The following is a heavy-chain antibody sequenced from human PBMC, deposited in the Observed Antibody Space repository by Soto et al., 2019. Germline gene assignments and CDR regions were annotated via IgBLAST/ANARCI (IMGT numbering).Heavy chain of an antibody. CDR3: ARNGGGGSYYFMRY. D-gene: IGHD1-26*01. Sequence: QVPLVQSGGEVKKPGASMKVSCKTSGYTFTTYAISWVRQAPGQGREWMGWISGNKGDTEYAQKFQGRVTMTTVTSTTTAYTELRSLTSDVSPVYYCARNGGGGSYYFMRYWGKATLVTVSS. CDR2: ISGNKGDT. V-gene: IGHV1-18*01. J-gene: IGHJ4*02. CDR1: GYTFTTYA.